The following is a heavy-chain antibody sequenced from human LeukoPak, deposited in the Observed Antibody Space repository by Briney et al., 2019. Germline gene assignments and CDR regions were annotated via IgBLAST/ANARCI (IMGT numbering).Heavy chain of an antibody. CDR3: ARVALFWSGYYFDY. Sequence: GASVKVSCKASGYTFTDYYMHWVRQAPGQGLEWMGWINPNSGGTNYAQKFQGRVTMTRDTSISTVYMELSRLRSDDTAVYYCARVALFWSGYYFDYWGQGTLVTVSS. J-gene: IGHJ4*02. D-gene: IGHD3-3*01. CDR1: GYTFTDYY. V-gene: IGHV1-2*02. CDR2: INPNSGGT.